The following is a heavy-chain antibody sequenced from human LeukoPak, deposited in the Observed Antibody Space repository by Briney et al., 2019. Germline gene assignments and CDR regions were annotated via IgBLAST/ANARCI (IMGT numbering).Heavy chain of an antibody. CDR3: ARYRSPNRGWFDY. CDR1: GYGFDNYG. V-gene: IGHV1-18*01. J-gene: IGHJ4*02. Sequence: ASVKVSCKASGYGFDNYGISWVRQAPGRGLEWMGWITAYNGNTHYAQKFQGRVTMTTALSPRTAYMELRSLRADDTAVYFCARYRSPNRGWFDYWGQGTLVTVSS. D-gene: IGHD6-19*01. CDR2: ITAYNGNT.